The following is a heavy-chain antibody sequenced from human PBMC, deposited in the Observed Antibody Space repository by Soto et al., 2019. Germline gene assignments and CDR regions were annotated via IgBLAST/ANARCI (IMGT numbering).Heavy chain of an antibody. V-gene: IGHV1-8*01. CDR1: GYTFTSYD. J-gene: IGHJ5*02. Sequence: VASVKVSCKASGYTFTSYDINWVRQATGQGLEWMGWMNPNGGNTGYAQKFQGRVTMTRNTSISTAYMELSSLRSEDTAVYYCAREVTMVRGVIPSAFDPWGQGTLVTVSS. D-gene: IGHD3-10*01. CDR2: MNPNGGNT. CDR3: AREVTMVRGVIPSAFDP.